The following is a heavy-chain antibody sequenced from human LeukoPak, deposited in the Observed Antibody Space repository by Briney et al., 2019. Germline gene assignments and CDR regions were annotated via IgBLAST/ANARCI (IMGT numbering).Heavy chain of an antibody. J-gene: IGHJ4*02. CDR3: ARDIAVAATI. Sequence: GGSLRLSCAASGFTFSSYSMNWVRQAPGKGLEWVSYISSSSTIYYADSVKGRFTISRDNAKNSLYLQMNSLRAEDTAVYYCARDIAVAATIRGQGTLVTVSS. V-gene: IGHV3-48*04. CDR1: GFTFSSYS. CDR2: ISSSSTI. D-gene: IGHD6-19*01.